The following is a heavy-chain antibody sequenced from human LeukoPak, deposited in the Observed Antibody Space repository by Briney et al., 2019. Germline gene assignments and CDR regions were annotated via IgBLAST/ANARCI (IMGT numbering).Heavy chain of an antibody. D-gene: IGHD5-18*01. J-gene: IGHJ4*02. CDR2: VYTSGST. V-gene: IGHV4-61*02. CDR1: GGSISSDNYS. Sequence: SETLSLTCTVSGGSISSDNYSWSWIRQPAGKGLEWIGRVYTSGSTNYNPSLKSRVTISVDTSKKQFSLKLSSVTAADTAVYYCARVGGGYSYGWFDYWGQGTLVTVSS. CDR3: ARVGGGYSYGWFDY.